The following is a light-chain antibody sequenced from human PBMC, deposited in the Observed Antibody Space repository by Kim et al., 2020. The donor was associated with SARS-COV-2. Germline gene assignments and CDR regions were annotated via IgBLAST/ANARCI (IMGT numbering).Light chain of an antibody. CDR2: GKN. Sequence: SELPQDPAVSVALGQTVRITCQGDSLRRYYASWYQQKPGQAPVLVIYGKNNRPSGIPDRVSGSSSGNTASLTITGAQAEDEADYYCHSRDSSNNHLFGGGTELTVL. CDR3: HSRDSSNNHL. V-gene: IGLV3-19*01. CDR1: SLRRYY. J-gene: IGLJ3*02.